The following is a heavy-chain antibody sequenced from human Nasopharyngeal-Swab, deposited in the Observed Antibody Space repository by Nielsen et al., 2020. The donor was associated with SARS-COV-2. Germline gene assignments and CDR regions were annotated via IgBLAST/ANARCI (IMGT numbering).Heavy chain of an antibody. D-gene: IGHD2-15*01. V-gene: IGHV1-2*02. Sequence: ASVKVFCKAAGDTFTDYYMHGGGQAPGEGREGRGWINPNRGATDYAQKFQGRGTMTRDTTISTAYMELSSLRPDDAAIYYCAKDLLRYCSGGSCNRDYYGMDVWCPGTTVTVSS. CDR2: INPNRGAT. CDR3: AKDLLRYCSGGSCNRDYYGMDV. J-gene: IGHJ6*02. CDR1: GDTFTDYY.